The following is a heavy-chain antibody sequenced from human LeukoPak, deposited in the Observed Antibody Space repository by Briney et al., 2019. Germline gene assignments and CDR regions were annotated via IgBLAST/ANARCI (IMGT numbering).Heavy chain of an antibody. CDR1: GYAFSSCA. J-gene: IGHJ4*02. V-gene: IGHV1-18*01. CDR2: ISTYTNT. D-gene: IGHD3/OR15-3a*01. CDR3: ARCFDCWTGYFDY. Sequence: ASVKVSCKTSGYAFSSCAIAWVRQAPGQGLEWMGWISTYTNTNAAQKFQGRVTMTTDTSTSTAYMELTSLRSGDTAVYYCARCFDCWTGYFDYWGQGTWVTVSS.